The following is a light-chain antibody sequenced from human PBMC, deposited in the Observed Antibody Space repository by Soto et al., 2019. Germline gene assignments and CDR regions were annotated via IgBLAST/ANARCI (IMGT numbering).Light chain of an antibody. CDR1: QSINNL. CDR2: DVS. V-gene: IGKV1-5*01. J-gene: IGKJ1*01. CDR3: QQYDSYPT. Sequence: DVQMTQSPSTLSASVGDRVTITFRASQSINNLLAWYQQKPGKAPKFLIYDVSTLESGVPSRFSGSGSGTEFTLTISSLQPDDFATYYCQQYDSYPTFGQGTKVDI.